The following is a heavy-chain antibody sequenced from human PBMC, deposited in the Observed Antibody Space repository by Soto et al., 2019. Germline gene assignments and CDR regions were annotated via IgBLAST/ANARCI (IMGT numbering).Heavy chain of an antibody. D-gene: IGHD1-7*01. CDR3: ATDPNWNYAFDI. CDR1: GYTLTELS. Sequence: ASVKVSCKVSGYTLTELSMHWVRQAPGKGLEWMGGFDPEDGETIYAQKFQGRVTMTEDTSTDTAYMELSSLRSEDTAVYYCATDPNWNYAFDIWGQGTMVTVSS. V-gene: IGHV1-24*01. J-gene: IGHJ3*02. CDR2: FDPEDGET.